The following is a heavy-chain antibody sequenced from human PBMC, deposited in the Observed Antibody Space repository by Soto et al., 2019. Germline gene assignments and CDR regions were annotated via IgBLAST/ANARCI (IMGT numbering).Heavy chain of an antibody. D-gene: IGHD3-22*01. V-gene: IGHV3-23*01. Sequence: EVRLLESGGGLVQPGGSLRLSCSTSGFTFSTYAMNWVRQAPGKGLEWVSALSGSGGTTYYADSVRGRFTISRDNSKNTLFLQMNSLRPEDTAFYYCARRRAGSGYYFDHWGQGTLVTVSS. CDR1: GFTFSTYA. CDR2: LSGSGGTT. J-gene: IGHJ4*02. CDR3: ARRRAGSGYYFDH.